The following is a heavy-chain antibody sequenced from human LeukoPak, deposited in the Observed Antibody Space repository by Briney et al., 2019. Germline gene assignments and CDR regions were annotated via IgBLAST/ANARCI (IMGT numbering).Heavy chain of an antibody. CDR1: GFTFSTHD. V-gene: IGHV3-48*04. D-gene: IGHD5-12*01. CDR3: GRDRSSGYDDAFDI. CDR2: INSRSSTI. J-gene: IGHJ3*02. Sequence: GGSLRLSCAASGFTFSTHDVNWVRQAPGKGLEWVSFINSRSSTIYYADSVKGRFTISRDNAKNSLYLQMNSLRAEDTAVFYCGRDRSSGYDDAFDIWGQGTMVTVSS.